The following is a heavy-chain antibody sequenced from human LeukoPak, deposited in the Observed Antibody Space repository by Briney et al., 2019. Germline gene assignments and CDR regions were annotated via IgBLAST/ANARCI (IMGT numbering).Heavy chain of an antibody. V-gene: IGHV3-30-3*01. CDR2: ISYDGSNK. Sequence: GGSLRLSCAASGFTFSSYAMHGVGQAPGKGLEWVAVISYDGSNKYYADSVKGRFTISRDNSKNTLYLQMNSLRPDDTAVYYCARAQVWFGEPWFDYWGQGTLVTVSS. J-gene: IGHJ4*02. CDR3: ARAQVWFGEPWFDY. D-gene: IGHD3-10*01. CDR1: GFTFSSYA.